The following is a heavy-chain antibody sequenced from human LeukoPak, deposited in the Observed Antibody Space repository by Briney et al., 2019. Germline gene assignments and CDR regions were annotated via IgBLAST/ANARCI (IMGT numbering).Heavy chain of an antibody. CDR2: IYYSGSA. V-gene: IGHV4-59*01. CDR3: AGGSGVPRDAFDI. Sequence: SETLSLTCTVSGGSISSYYWSWIRQPPGKGLEWIGYIYYSGSANYNPSLKSRLTVSIDTSKNQVSLKLSSVTAADTAVYFCAGGSGVPRDAFDIGSKGKMVTVSS. CDR1: GGSISSYY. D-gene: IGHD3-10*01. J-gene: IGHJ3*02.